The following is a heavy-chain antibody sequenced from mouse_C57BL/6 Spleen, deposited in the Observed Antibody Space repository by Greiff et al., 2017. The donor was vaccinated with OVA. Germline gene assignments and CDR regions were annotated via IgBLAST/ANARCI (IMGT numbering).Heavy chain of an antibody. V-gene: IGHV1-82*01. CDR3: ARNGRDYFDY. D-gene: IGHD1-1*01. CDR1: GYAFSSSW. J-gene: IGHJ2*01. Sequence: VQLQQSGPELVKPGASVKISCKASGYAFSSSWMNWVKQRPGKGLEWIGRIYPGDGDTNYNGKFKGKATLTADKSSSTAYMQLSSLTSEDSAVYFCARNGRDYFDYWGQGTTLTVSS. CDR2: IYPGDGDT.